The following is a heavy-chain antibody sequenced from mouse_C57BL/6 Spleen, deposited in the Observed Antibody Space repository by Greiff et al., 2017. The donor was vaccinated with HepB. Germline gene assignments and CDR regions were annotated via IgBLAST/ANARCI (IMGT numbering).Heavy chain of an antibody. J-gene: IGHJ3*01. Sequence: QVQLKQPGAELVKPGASVKLSCKASGYTFTSYWMHWVKQRPGRGLEWIGRIDPNSGGTKYNEKFKSKATLTVDKPSSTAYMQLSSLTSEESAVYYCARAIYDGYYGFAYWGQGTLVTVSA. CDR2: IDPNSGGT. CDR3: ARAIYDGYYGFAY. V-gene: IGHV1-72*01. D-gene: IGHD2-3*01. CDR1: GYTFTSYW.